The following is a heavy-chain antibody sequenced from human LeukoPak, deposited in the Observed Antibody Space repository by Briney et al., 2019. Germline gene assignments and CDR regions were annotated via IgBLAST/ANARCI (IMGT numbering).Heavy chain of an antibody. D-gene: IGHD3-3*01. J-gene: IGHJ4*02. Sequence: GESLKISCKGSGYSFTSYWIGWVRQMPGKGLEWMGIIYPGDSDTRYSPSFQGQVTISADKSISTAYLQWSSLKASDTAMYYCARSRFLEWLFMNPLFDYWGQGTLVTVSP. CDR1: GYSFTSYW. CDR3: ARSRFLEWLFMNPLFDY. CDR2: IYPGDSDT. V-gene: IGHV5-51*01.